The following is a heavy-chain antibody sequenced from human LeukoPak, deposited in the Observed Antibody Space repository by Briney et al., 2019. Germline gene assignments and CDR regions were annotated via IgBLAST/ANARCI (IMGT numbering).Heavy chain of an antibody. J-gene: IGHJ5*02. CDR3: ARSHRQLWLNEPYNWFDP. CDR1: GYTFTSYG. CDR2: ISAYNGNT. Sequence: GASVKVSCKASGYTFTSYGISWVRQAPGQGLEWMGWISAYNGNTNYAQKLHGRVTMTTDTSTSTAYMELRSLRSDDTAVYYCARSHRQLWLNEPYNWFDPWGQGTLVTVSS. D-gene: IGHD5-18*01. V-gene: IGHV1-18*01.